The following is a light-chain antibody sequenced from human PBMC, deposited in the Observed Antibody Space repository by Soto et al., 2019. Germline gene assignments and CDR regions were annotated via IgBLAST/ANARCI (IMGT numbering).Light chain of an antibody. J-gene: IGKJ5*01. CDR1: QPISNY. CDR3: QQTHAVPLT. V-gene: IGKV1-39*01. CDR2: GAS. Sequence: DVQMTQSPSSLSASVGDRVTITCLASQPISNYLNWYQQKAGEAPKVLIFGASSLQSGAPSRFSGSGYGTDFTLIINNLHPDDFATYYCQQTHAVPLTFGQGTRREIK.